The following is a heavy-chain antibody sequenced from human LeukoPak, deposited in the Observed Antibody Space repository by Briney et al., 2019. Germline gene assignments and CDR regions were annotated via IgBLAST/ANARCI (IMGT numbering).Heavy chain of an antibody. CDR2: ISYDGSNK. D-gene: IGHD3-3*01. J-gene: IGHJ4*02. Sequence: GGSLRLSCAASGFTFSSYAMHWVRQAPGKGLEWVAVISYDGSNKYYADSVKGRFTISRDNSKNTLYLQMNSLRAEDTAVYYCARVQPPDDFWSGYPSDYWGQGTLVTVSS. V-gene: IGHV3-30-3*01. CDR3: ARVQPPDDFWSGYPSDY. CDR1: GFTFSSYA.